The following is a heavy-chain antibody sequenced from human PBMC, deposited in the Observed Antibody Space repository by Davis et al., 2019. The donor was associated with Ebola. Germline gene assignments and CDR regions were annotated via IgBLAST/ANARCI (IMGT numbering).Heavy chain of an antibody. J-gene: IGHJ4*02. Sequence: SETLSLTCAVYGGSFSGYYWSWIRQPPGKGLEWIGYIYYSGSTNYNPSLKSRVTISVDTSKNQFSLKLSSVTAADTAVYYCASVSSSSSLVFDYWGQGTLVTVSS. CDR3: ASVSSSSSLVFDY. CDR1: GGSFSGYY. CDR2: IYYSGST. V-gene: IGHV4-59*01. D-gene: IGHD6-6*01.